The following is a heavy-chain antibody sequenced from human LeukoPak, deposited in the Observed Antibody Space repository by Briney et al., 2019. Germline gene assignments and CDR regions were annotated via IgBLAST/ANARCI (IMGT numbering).Heavy chain of an antibody. D-gene: IGHD2-21*01. CDR1: GFTFSSYA. CDR3: ARGIGLGPYFDY. V-gene: IGHV3-23*01. Sequence: GGSLRLSCAASGFTFSSYAMSWVRQAPGKGLEWVSAISGSGGSTYYADSVKGRFTISRDNAKNSLYLQMNSLRAEDTAVYYCARGIGLGPYFDYWGQGTLVTVSS. CDR2: ISGSGGST. J-gene: IGHJ4*02.